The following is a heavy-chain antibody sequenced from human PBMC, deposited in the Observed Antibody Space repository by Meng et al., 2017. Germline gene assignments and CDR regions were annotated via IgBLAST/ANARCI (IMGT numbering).Heavy chain of an antibody. J-gene: IGHJ5*02. CDR2: ISTTGSSI. D-gene: IGHD2/OR15-2a*01. CDR1: GFTFRDYY. Sequence: VRLVVSGGGLVKAGGSLRLSYAASGFTFRDYYMTWIRQAPGKGLEWVSSISTTGSSIYYADSVKGRFSISRDNAENSLYLQINSLRVEDTAVYYCARDHGFLNWFDPWGQGTLVTVSS. V-gene: IGHV3-11*04. CDR3: ARDHGFLNWFDP.